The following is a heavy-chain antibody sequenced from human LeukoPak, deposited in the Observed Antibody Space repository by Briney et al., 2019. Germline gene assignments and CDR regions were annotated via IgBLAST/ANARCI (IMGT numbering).Heavy chain of an antibody. CDR2: ISGSGGGT. V-gene: IGHV3-23*01. Sequence: GGSLRLSCAASGFTFSSYAMSWVRQAPEKGLEWVSTISGSGGGTYYADSVKGRFTISRDDSKNTLYLQMNSLRAEDTAVYYCARVFRGPFDYWGQGTLVTVSS. CDR1: GFTFSSYA. CDR3: ARVFRGPFDY. D-gene: IGHD3-9*01. J-gene: IGHJ4*02.